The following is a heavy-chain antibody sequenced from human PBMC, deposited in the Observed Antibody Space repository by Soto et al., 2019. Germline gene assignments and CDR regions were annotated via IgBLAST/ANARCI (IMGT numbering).Heavy chain of an antibody. CDR3: ARDSGWYDY. CDR1: GFTFSSYA. J-gene: IGHJ4*02. Sequence: LGGSLRLSCAASGFTFSSYAMHWVRQAPGKGLEWVAVISYDGSNKYYADSVKGRFTISRDNSKNTLYLQMNSLRAEDTAVYYCARDSGWYDYWGQGTLVTVSS. V-gene: IGHV3-30-3*01. D-gene: IGHD6-19*01. CDR2: ISYDGSNK.